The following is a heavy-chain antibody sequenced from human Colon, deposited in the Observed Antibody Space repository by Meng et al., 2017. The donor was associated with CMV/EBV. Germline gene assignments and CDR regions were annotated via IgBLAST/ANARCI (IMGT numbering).Heavy chain of an antibody. Sequence: VQLVQSGAEVKKPGASVKVPCKASGYTFTNYGISWVRQAPGQGLEWMGWISAYTGDTYYAQKFQGRVTMTTDTSTSTAYMELRSLRSDDTAVYYCVRESQSGSYIYLQHWGQGTLVTSPQ. V-gene: IGHV1-18*01. J-gene: IGHJ1*01. D-gene: IGHD1-26*01. CDR1: GYTFTNYG. CDR3: VRESQSGSYIYLQH. CDR2: ISAYTGDT.